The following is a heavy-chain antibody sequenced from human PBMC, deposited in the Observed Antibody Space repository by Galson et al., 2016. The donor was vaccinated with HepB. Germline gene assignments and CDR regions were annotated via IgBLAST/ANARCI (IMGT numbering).Heavy chain of an antibody. V-gene: IGHV3-30*18. D-gene: IGHD1-14*01. CDR1: GFIFSSYG. CDR2: ISYDGSNK. Sequence: SLRLSCAASGFIFSSYGMHWVRQAPGKGLEWVADISYDGSNKYYADSVKGRFTLSRDNSKNTLYLQMNSLRAEDTAVYYCAKEIGFRKASYALDIWGQGTMVAVSS. CDR3: AKEIGFRKASYALDI. J-gene: IGHJ3*02.